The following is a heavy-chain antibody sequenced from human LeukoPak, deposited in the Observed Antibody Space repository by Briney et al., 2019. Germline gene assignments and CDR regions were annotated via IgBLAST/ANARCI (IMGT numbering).Heavy chain of an antibody. Sequence: PGGSLRLSCAASGFSLSSYETHWVRQAPGKGLEWVSYISSSGSSGRSTIYYADSVKGRFTISRDNAKNSLYLQMNSLRAEDTALYYCAKGSGYSSSSGRFDPWGQGTLVTVSS. CDR2: ISSSGSSGRSTI. J-gene: IGHJ5*02. CDR3: AKGSGYSSSSGRFDP. V-gene: IGHV3-48*03. D-gene: IGHD6-6*01. CDR1: GFSLSSYE.